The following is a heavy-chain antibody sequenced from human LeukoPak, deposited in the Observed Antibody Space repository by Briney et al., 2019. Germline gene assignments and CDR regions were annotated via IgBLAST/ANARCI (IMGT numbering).Heavy chain of an antibody. Sequence: SETLSLTCTVSGDSISSSSTYYWVWLRQPPGKGLEWIGSMYYTGNTYYNPSLKSRVAISVDMSKNQFSLKLNSETAADTAVYYCARQAAGNYFGSGSYYPWGQGTLVAVSS. CDR1: GDSISSSSTYY. CDR2: MYYTGNT. J-gene: IGHJ5*02. D-gene: IGHD3-10*01. CDR3: ARQAAGNYFGSGSYYP. V-gene: IGHV4-39*01.